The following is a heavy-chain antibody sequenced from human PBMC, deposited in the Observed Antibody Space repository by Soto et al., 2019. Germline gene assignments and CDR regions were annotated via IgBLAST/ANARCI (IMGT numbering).Heavy chain of an antibody. V-gene: IGHV4-31*03. CDR1: GGSISSGGYY. Sequence: PSETLSLTCTVSGGSISSGGYYWSWIRQHPGKGLEWIGYIYYSGSTYYNPSLKSRVTISVDTSKNQFSLKLSSVTAADTAVYYCARGTYYYDSSGDPIDCWGQGTLVTVSS. CDR3: ARGTYYYDSSGDPIDC. J-gene: IGHJ4*02. CDR2: IYYSGST. D-gene: IGHD3-22*01.